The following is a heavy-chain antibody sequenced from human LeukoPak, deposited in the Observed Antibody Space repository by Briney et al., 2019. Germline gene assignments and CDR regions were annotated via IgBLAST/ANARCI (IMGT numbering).Heavy chain of an antibody. CDR2: IYSDNT. Sequence: GGSLRLSCTVSGFTVSSNSMSWVRQAPGKGLEWVSFIYSDNTHYSDSVKGRFTISRDNSKNTLYLQMNSLRAEDTAVYYCARGFRSPDYDFWSGYGLFDPWGQGTLVTVSS. CDR3: ARGFRSPDYDFWSGYGLFDP. D-gene: IGHD3-3*01. CDR1: GFTVSSNS. J-gene: IGHJ5*02. V-gene: IGHV3-53*01.